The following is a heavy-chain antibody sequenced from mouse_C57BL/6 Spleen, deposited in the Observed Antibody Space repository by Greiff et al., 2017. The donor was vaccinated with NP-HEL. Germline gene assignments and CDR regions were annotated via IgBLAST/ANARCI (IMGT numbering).Heavy chain of an antibody. Sequence: EVMLVESGEGLVKPGGSLKLSCAASGFTFSSYAMSWVRQTPEKRLEWVAYISSGGDYIYYADTVKGRFTISRDNARNTLYLQMSSLKSEDTAMYYCTRGKDYHYYAMDYGGQGTSVTVSS. CDR1: GFTFSSYA. CDR2: ISSGGDYI. CDR3: TRGKDYHYYAMDY. J-gene: IGHJ4*01. D-gene: IGHD1-1*02. V-gene: IGHV5-9-1*02.